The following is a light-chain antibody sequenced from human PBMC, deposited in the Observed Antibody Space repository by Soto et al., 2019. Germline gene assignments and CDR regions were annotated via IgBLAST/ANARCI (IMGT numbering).Light chain of an antibody. CDR1: QSVSSN. CDR2: GAS. V-gene: IGKV3-15*01. Sequence: EIVMTQSPATLSVSPGERATLSCRASQSVSSNLAWYQQKPGQAPRLLIYGASTRATGIPARFSGSGSGTEFTLTISSLQSEDLAVYYCQQYNSWPPLTFGGGTKVENK. CDR3: QQYNSWPPLT. J-gene: IGKJ4*01.